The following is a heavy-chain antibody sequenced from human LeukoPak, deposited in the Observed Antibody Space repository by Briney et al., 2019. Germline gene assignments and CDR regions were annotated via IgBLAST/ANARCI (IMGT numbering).Heavy chain of an antibody. D-gene: IGHD2-8*01. V-gene: IGHV4-59*03. CDR3: TLAPNSNWFDF. Sequence: SETLSLTCTVSGDSTSNFYWNWIRQSPGKGLEWIGNIHYSGSSVYNPSLKSRGTISIDTSRRQFFLKLNSVTAADTAVYFCTLAPNSNWFDFWGPGTLVTVSS. CDR1: GDSTSNFY. CDR2: IHYSGSS. J-gene: IGHJ5*01.